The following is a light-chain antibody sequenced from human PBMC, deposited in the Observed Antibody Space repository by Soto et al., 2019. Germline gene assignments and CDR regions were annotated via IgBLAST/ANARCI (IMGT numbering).Light chain of an antibody. CDR3: QQYGSSPLT. J-gene: IGKJ4*01. CDR2: GAS. V-gene: IGKV3-20*01. CDR1: QSVSSSY. Sequence: EIVLTQSPGTLSLSPGERATLSCRASQSVSSSYLAWYQQKPGQAPRLLIYGASSRATGIPDRFSGSGSGTDFTLTISSLEPEGLAVYYCQQYGSSPLTFGGGTKVEIK.